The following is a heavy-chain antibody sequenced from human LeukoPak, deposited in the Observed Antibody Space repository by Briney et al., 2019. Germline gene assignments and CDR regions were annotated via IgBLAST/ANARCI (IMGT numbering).Heavy chain of an antibody. V-gene: IGHV3-23*01. CDR3: AKDISRIAASLYYFDY. CDR1: GFTFSSYA. D-gene: IGHD6-6*01. J-gene: IGHJ4*02. CDR2: ISGSGGST. Sequence: GGSLRLSCAASGFTFSSYAMSWVRQAPVKGLEWVSAISGSGGSTYYADSVKGRFTISRDNSKNTLYLQMNSLRAEDTAVYYCAKDISRIAASLYYFDYWGQGTLVTVSS.